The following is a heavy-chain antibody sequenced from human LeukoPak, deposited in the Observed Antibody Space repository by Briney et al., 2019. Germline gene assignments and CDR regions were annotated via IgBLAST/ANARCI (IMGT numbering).Heavy chain of an antibody. V-gene: IGHV3-20*04. J-gene: IGHJ4*02. CDR1: GFTFDDYG. CDR2: INWNGGIT. Sequence: GGSLRLSCAASGFTFDDYGMSGVRQAPGKGGEWVSSINWNGGITGYADSVKGRFTISRDNAKNSQYLQMNSLSAEDTASYYCARAETTGIQVWLPVHNWGQGTLVTVSS. D-gene: IGHD5-18*01. CDR3: ARAETTGIQVWLPVHN.